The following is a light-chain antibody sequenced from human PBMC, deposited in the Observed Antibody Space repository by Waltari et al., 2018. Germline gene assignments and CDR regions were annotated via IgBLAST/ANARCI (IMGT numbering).Light chain of an antibody. Sequence: QSPLTQPASVSAPPGQSITISCTGTSSDIGNDNLVTWYQQHSGKVPKLIIYDVTQRPSGVSDRFSGSKSGNTASLTISGLQEDDEADYYCCSYAVSSTLVFGGGTKVTVL. CDR2: DVT. CDR3: CSYAVSSTLV. CDR1: SSDIGNDNL. J-gene: IGLJ2*01. V-gene: IGLV2-23*02.